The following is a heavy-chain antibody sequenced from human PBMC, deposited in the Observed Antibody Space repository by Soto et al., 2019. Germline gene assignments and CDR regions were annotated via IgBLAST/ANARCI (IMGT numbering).Heavy chain of an antibody. V-gene: IGHV1-18*01. CDR3: ARDCRYYYGSGSNALYYYYYGMDV. D-gene: IGHD3-10*01. J-gene: IGHJ6*02. Sequence: ASVKVSCKASGGTFSSYTISWVRQAPGQGLEWMGWISAYNGNTNYAQKLQGRVTMTTDTSTSTAYMELRSLRSDDTAVYYCARDCRYYYGSGSNALYYYYYGMDVWGQGTTVTVSS. CDR1: GGTFSSYT. CDR2: ISAYNGNT.